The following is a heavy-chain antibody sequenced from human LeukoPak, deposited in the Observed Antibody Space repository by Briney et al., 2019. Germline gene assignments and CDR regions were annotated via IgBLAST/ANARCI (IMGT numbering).Heavy chain of an antibody. CDR2: IRYDGSNR. D-gene: IGHD1-26*01. Sequence: GGSLRLSCAASGFTFSSYGMHWVRQAPGKGLEWVSFIRYDGSNRFYSDSVKGRFTISRDNSKNTLYLQMNSLRAEDMALYYCAKDGRELLENYYMDVWGKGTTVTVSS. CDR3: AKDGRELLENYYMDV. V-gene: IGHV3-30*02. CDR1: GFTFSSYG. J-gene: IGHJ6*03.